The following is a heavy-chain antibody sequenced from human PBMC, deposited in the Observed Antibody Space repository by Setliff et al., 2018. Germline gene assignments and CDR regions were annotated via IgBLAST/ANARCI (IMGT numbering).Heavy chain of an antibody. J-gene: IGHJ4*02. Sequence: ASVKVSCKATGYTLSRHYMHWVRQAPGQGLEWMGIINPGGGSASIVEKFQGRITMTSDTSTSTVYLDLSGLTSEDTAVYYCGRAGVAAADRKGLLDHWGQGTLVTVSS. V-gene: IGHV1-46*01. CDR3: GRAGVAAADRKGLLDH. CDR2: INPGGGSA. D-gene: IGHD6-13*01. CDR1: GYTLSRHY.